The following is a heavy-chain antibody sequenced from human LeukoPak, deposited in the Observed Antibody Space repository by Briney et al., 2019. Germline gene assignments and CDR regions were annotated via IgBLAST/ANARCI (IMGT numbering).Heavy chain of an antibody. Sequence: GGSLRLSCEASGFTFSTYTMSWVRQAPGKGLEWLSCITSSTYYADSVKGRFTISRDNAKNSLYLQMNSLRAEDTAVYYCARARYFGSGTYHDYWAQGTLVTVSS. V-gene: IGHV3-48*01. CDR1: GFTFSTYT. CDR2: ITSST. J-gene: IGHJ4*02. D-gene: IGHD3-10*01. CDR3: ARARYFGSGTYHDY.